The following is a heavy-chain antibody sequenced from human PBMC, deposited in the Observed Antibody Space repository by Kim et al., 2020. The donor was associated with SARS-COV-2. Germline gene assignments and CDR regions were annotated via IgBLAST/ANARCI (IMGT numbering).Heavy chain of an antibody. CDR3: GKCSGGSCRDYYFDH. D-gene: IGHD2-15*01. CDR2: VIDSGRSA. J-gene: IGHJ4*02. Sequence: GGSLRLSCAASGFTFSNYGMSWVRQAPGKGLEWVSGVIDSGRSANYIDSVKGRFTISRDNSKNTVYLQMNSLRVEDRAVYYCGKCSGGSCRDYYFDHWGQGTLVTVSS. V-gene: IGHV3-23*01. CDR1: GFTFSNYG.